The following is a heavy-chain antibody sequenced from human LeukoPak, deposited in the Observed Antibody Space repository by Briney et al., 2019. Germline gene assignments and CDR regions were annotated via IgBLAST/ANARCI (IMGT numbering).Heavy chain of an antibody. CDR3: ARGYYDSSGYYYSSSYYYYGMDV. CDR2: IIPIFGTA. Sequence: GASVKVSCKASGGTFSSYAISWVRQAPGQGLEWMGGIIPIFGTANYAQKFQGRVTITADESTSTAYMELSSLRSEDTAVYYCARGYYDSSGYYYSSSYYYYGMDVWGQGTTVTVS. J-gene: IGHJ6*02. V-gene: IGHV1-69*13. D-gene: IGHD3-22*01. CDR1: GGTFSSYA.